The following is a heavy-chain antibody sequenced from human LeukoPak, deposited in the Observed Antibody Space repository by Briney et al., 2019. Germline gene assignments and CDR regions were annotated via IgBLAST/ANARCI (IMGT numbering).Heavy chain of an antibody. D-gene: IGHD6-13*01. CDR1: GGTFSSYA. CDR3: ARDRIAASGTWYYGMDV. J-gene: IGHJ6*02. Sequence: SVKVSCKASGGTFSSYAISWVRQAPGQGLEWVGRIIPILGIANYAQKFQGRVTITADKSTSTAYMELSSLRSEDTAVYYCARDRIAASGTWYYGMDVWGQGTTVTVSS. V-gene: IGHV1-69*04. CDR2: IIPILGIA.